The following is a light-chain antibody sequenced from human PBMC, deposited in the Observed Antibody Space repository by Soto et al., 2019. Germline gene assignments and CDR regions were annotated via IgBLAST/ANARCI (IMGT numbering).Light chain of an antibody. CDR3: SIFAGGNSVI. J-gene: IGLJ2*01. Sequence: QSALTQPPSASWSPGQSVAISCTGTSSDIGSYVFVSWYQQHPGKAPKLLIYEVTKRPSGVPDRFSGSKSGNTASLTVSGLQVEDEADYYCSIFAGGNSVIFGGGTKLTVL. V-gene: IGLV2-8*01. CDR2: EVT. CDR1: SSDIGSYVF.